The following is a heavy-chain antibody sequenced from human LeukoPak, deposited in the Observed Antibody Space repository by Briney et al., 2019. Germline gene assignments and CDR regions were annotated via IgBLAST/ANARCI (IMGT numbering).Heavy chain of an antibody. CDR1: GFTFSSYS. CDR2: ISSSSSYI. V-gene: IGHV3-21*01. Sequence: PGGSLRLSCAASGFTFSSYSMNWDRQAPGKGLEWVSSISSSSSYIYYADSVKGRFTISRDNAKNSLYLQMNSLRAEDTAVYYCASWIAVAGKGDYWGQGTLVTVSS. D-gene: IGHD6-19*01. J-gene: IGHJ4*02. CDR3: ASWIAVAGKGDY.